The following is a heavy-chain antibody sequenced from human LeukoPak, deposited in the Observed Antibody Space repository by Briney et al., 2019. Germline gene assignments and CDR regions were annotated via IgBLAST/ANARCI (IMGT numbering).Heavy chain of an antibody. Sequence: PGGTLRLSCAASGFFFSNYAMSWVRQAPGKGLEWVSGISDSGSSTYYADSVKGRFTISRDNSKNTLYLQMNSLRAEDTAVYYCAREGGMTTVTTWGPDAFDIWGQGTMVTVSS. CDR2: ISDSGSST. CDR3: AREGGMTTVTTWGPDAFDI. J-gene: IGHJ3*02. V-gene: IGHV3-23*01. CDR1: GFFFSNYA. D-gene: IGHD4-17*01.